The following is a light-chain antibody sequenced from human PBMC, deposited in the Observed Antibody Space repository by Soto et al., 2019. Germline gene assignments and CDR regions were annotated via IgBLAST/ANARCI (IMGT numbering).Light chain of an antibody. CDR3: SSYTSSTLKV. CDR2: DVS. J-gene: IGLJ2*01. CDR1: SSDIGGYNY. Sequence: QSVLTQPASVSGSPGQSITISCSGTSSDIGGYNYVSWYQQHPGKAPQLIIYDVSHRPSGVSNRFSGSKSGNTASLTISGLQAEDEADHYCSSYTSSTLKVFGGGTKLTVL. V-gene: IGLV2-14*03.